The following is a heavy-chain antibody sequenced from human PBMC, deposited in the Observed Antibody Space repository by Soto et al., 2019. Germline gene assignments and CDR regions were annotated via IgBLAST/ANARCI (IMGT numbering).Heavy chain of an antibody. V-gene: IGHV3-7*03. CDR3: AREMHLGSGWGDIDI. Sequence: GGSLRLSCAVSGFTVSAKWMSWVRQAPGKGPEWLANINEDGSKKFYVDSVKGRFTISKDNAKNSLSLQLGSLRADDTAVYYCAREMHLGSGWGDIDIWGRGTRVTVAS. CDR1: GFTVSAKW. J-gene: IGHJ6*01. CDR2: INEDGSKK. D-gene: IGHD6-19*01.